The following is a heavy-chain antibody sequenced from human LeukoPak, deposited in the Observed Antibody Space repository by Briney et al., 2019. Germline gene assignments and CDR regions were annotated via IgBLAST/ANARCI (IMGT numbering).Heavy chain of an antibody. J-gene: IGHJ4*02. Sequence: GGSLRLSCAASGFIFKKYWMNWVRQVPGKGLECLANIKEDGSETYYADSVKGRFTISRDNPKNLLFLQINSLRVEDTAVYYCARETPRRGETRDGYRWGQGTLVTVSS. CDR3: ARETPRRGETRDGYR. CDR1: GFIFKKYW. D-gene: IGHD5-24*01. CDR2: IKEDGSET. V-gene: IGHV3-7*01.